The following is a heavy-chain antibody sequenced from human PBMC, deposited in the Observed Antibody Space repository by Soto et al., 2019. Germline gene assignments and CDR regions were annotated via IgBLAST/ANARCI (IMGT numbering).Heavy chain of an antibody. Sequence: GGSLRLSCAASGFTFSSYGMHWVRQAPGKGLEWVAVIWYDGSNKYYADSVKGRFTISRDNSKNTLYLQMNSLRAEDTAVYYCAREPRFGELLVYGYWGQGTLVTVSS. V-gene: IGHV3-33*01. J-gene: IGHJ4*02. D-gene: IGHD3-10*01. CDR3: AREPRFGELLVYGY. CDR2: IWYDGSNK. CDR1: GFTFSSYG.